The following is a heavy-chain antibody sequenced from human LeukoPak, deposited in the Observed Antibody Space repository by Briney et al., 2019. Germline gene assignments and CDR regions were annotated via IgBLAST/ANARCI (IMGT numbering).Heavy chain of an antibody. CDR1: GFTFSSYA. CDR2: ISYDGSNK. J-gene: IGHJ4*02. Sequence: GGSLRLSCAASGFTFSSYAMHWVRQAPGKGLEWVAVISYDGSNKYYADSVKGRFTISRDNSKNTLYLQMNSLRAEDTAVYYCARERSRGFHFDYWAREPWSPSPQ. CDR3: ARERSRGFHFDY. D-gene: IGHD5-12*01. V-gene: IGHV3-30-3*01.